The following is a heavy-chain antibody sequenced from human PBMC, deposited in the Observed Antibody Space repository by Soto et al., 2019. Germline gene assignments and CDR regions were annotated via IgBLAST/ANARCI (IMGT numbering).Heavy chain of an antibody. CDR1: GDSVSSNSAA. J-gene: IGHJ6*02. D-gene: IGHD6-13*01. Sequence: SQTLSLTCAISGDSVSSNSAAWNWIRQSPSRGLEWLGRTYYRSKWYNGYAVSVKSRITINPDTSKNQFSLQLNSVTPEDTAVYYCARDLGVAAAGLGYYYYYGMDVWGQGTTVTVSS. V-gene: IGHV6-1*01. CDR3: ARDLGVAAAGLGYYYYYGMDV. CDR2: TYYRSKWYN.